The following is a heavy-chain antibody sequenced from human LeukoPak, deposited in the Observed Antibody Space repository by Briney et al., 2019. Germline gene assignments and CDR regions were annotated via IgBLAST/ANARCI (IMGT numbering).Heavy chain of an antibody. V-gene: IGHV1-18*01. J-gene: IGHJ3*02. CDR2: ISPYKGNT. Sequence: GASVKVSCKASGYTFNTYGISWVRQAPGQGLEWMGWISPYKGNTNYAQKFQGRVTMTTDTSTSTAYMELRSLRSDDTAVYYCARIRDGYNDAYDIWGQGTVVTVPS. D-gene: IGHD5-24*01. CDR3: ARIRDGYNDAYDI. CDR1: GYTFNTYG.